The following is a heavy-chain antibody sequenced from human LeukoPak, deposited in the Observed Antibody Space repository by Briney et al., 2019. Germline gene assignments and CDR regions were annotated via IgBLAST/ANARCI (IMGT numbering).Heavy chain of an antibody. CDR2: IKQDGSET. CDR1: GFSFSGYW. D-gene: IGHD3-10*01. CDR3: ARDAYYTNGYFLVYYSDY. J-gene: IGHJ4*02. V-gene: IGHV3-7*03. Sequence: PGGSLRLSCAVSGFSFSGYWMIWVRQAPGKGLEWVANIKQDGSETYYVDSVKGRFTISRDNTKNSLYLQMNSLRAEDTAVYYCARDAYYTNGYFLVYYSDYWGQGTLVTVSS.